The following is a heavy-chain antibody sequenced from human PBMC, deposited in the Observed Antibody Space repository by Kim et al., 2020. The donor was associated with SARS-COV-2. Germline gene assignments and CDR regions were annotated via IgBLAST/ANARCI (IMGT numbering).Heavy chain of an antibody. D-gene: IGHD2-2*01. CDR3: ARGGEDIVVVPAARYCSGGTSRSPSLCYYYGMDV. CDR2: IIPIFGTA. Sequence: SVKVSCKASGGTFSSYAISWVRQAPGQGLEWMGGIIPIFGTANYAQKFQGRVTITADESTSTAYMELSSLRSEDTAVYYCARGGEDIVVVPAARYCSGGTSRSPSLCYYYGMDVWGQGTTVTVSS. V-gene: IGHV1-69*13. CDR1: GGTFSSYA. J-gene: IGHJ6*02.